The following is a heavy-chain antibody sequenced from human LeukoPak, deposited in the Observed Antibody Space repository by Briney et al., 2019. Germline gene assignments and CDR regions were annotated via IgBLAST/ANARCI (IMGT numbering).Heavy chain of an antibody. CDR2: MYYSGST. J-gene: IGHJ4*02. CDR3: ARAQYDSPDY. D-gene: IGHD3-3*01. Sequence: KPSETLSLTCTVSGGSFSSSSYYWGWIRQPPGKGLEWTGSMYYSGSTYYNASLRSRVTISVDTSKNQFSLKLSSVTAADTAVYYCARAQYDSPDYWGQGTLVTVSS. CDR1: GGSFSSSSYY. V-gene: IGHV4-39*01.